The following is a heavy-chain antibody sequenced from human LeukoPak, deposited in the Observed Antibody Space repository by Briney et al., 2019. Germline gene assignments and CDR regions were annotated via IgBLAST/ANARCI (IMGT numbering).Heavy chain of an antibody. V-gene: IGHV3-23*01. CDR3: AKDGYSSSARFVVNFH. CDR2: ISGSGGST. CDR1: GFIFSNGW. D-gene: IGHD6-13*01. J-gene: IGHJ4*02. Sequence: GGSLRLSCAASGFIFSNGWMSWVRQAPGKGLEWVSAISGSGGSTYYADSVKGRFTISRDNSKNTLYLQMNSLRAEDTAVYYCAKDGYSSSARFVVNFHWGQGTLVTVSS.